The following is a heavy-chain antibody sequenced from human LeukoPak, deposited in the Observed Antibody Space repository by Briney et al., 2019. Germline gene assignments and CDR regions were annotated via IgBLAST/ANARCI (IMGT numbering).Heavy chain of an antibody. D-gene: IGHD1-26*01. J-gene: IGHJ6*03. V-gene: IGHV3-23*01. Sequence: QSGGSLRLSCAASGFTFSSYAMSWVRQAPGKGLEWVSAISGSGGSTYYADSVKGRFTISRDNSKNTLYLQMNSLRAEDTAVYYCAKAGGSLGVYYYYMDVWGKGTTVTVSS. CDR2: ISGSGGST. CDR3: AKAGGSLGVYYYYMDV. CDR1: GFTFSSYA.